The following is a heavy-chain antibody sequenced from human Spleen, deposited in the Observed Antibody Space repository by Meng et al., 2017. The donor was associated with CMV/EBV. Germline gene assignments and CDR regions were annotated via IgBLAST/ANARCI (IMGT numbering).Heavy chain of an antibody. CDR1: GFTFSSYW. J-gene: IGHJ3*02. CDR3: ARDGGGAIFGVAEDAFDI. D-gene: IGHD3-3*01. V-gene: IGHV3-7*01. Sequence: GESLKISCAASGFTFSSYWMSWVRQAPGKGLEWVANIKQDGSEKYYVDSVKGRFTISRDNAKNSLYLQMNSLRAEDTAVYYCARDGGGAIFGVAEDAFDIWGQGTMVTVSS. CDR2: IKQDGSEK.